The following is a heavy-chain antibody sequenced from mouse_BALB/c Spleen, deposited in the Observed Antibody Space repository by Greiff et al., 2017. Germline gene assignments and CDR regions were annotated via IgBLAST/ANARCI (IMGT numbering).Heavy chain of an antibody. D-gene: IGHD1-2*01. J-gene: IGHJ4*01. CDR2: IYWDDDK. Sequence: QVTLKVSGPGILQPSQTLSLTCSFSGFSLSTSGMGVSWIRQPSGKGLEWLAHIYWDDDKRYNPSLKSRLTISKDTSRNQVFLKITSVDTADTATYYCARRAFTTARHYAMDYWGQGTSVTVSS. CDR3: ARRAFTTARHYAMDY. V-gene: IGHV8-12*01. CDR1: GFSLSTSGMG.